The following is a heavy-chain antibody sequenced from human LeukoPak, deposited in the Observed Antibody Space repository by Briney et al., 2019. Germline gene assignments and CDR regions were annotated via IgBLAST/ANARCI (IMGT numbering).Heavy chain of an antibody. V-gene: IGHV3-74*01. CDR3: AKVRYCSGVNCYPDDN. J-gene: IGHJ4*02. CDR1: GFSFSVYW. D-gene: IGHD2-15*01. CDR2: IKTDGSIT. Sequence: GGSLRLSCAASGFSFSVYWMHWVRQAPGKGPVWVSRIKTDGSITDYADSVKGRFTISRDNFKNMLYLEMNSLSTEDTAVYYCAKVRYCSGVNCYPDDNWGQGTLVTVSS.